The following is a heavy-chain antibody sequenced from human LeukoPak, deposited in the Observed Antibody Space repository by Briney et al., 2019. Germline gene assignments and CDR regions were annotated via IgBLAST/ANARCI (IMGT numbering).Heavy chain of an antibody. J-gene: IGHJ5*02. CDR1: GGSISSYY. V-gene: IGHV4-4*07. D-gene: IGHD5-18*01. Sequence: PSETLSLTCTVSGGSISSYYWSWIRQPAGKGQEWVGRIYTSGSTNYNPSLKSRVTISVDTSKNQFSLKLSPVTAADTAVYYCARVTGVANWFDPWGQGTLVTVSS. CDR2: IYTSGST. CDR3: ARVTGVANWFDP.